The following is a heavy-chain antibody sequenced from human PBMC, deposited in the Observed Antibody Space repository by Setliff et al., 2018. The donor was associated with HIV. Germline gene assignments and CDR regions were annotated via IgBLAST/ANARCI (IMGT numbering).Heavy chain of an antibody. CDR1: GYSFTGYY. D-gene: IGHD6-19*01. V-gene: IGHV1-2*06. J-gene: IGHJ4*02. Sequence: ASVKVSCKASGYSFTGYYMHWVRQAPGQGLEWMGRINPNSGGTNYAQKFQGRVTMTRDTSISTAYMELRRLRSDDTAVYYCARDEVIEVAGDFDNWGQGTLVTVSS. CDR3: ARDEVIEVAGDFDN. CDR2: INPNSGGT.